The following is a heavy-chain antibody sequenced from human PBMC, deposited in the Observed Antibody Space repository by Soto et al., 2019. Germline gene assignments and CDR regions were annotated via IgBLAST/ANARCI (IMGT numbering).Heavy chain of an antibody. CDR3: AGTCIAAAGCDY. D-gene: IGHD6-13*01. CDR1: GGSISNYY. CDR2: IYYSGST. V-gene: IGHV4-59*01. J-gene: IGHJ4*02. Sequence: PSETLSLTCIVSGGSISNYYWSWIRQPPGKGLEWIGYIYYSGSTNYNPSLKSRVTISVDTSKNQFSLKLSSVTAADTAVYYCAGTCIAAAGCDYWGQGTLVTVSS.